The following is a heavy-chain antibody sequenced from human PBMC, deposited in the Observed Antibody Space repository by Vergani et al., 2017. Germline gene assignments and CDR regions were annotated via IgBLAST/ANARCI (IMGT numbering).Heavy chain of an antibody. D-gene: IGHD2-2*01. J-gene: IGHJ3*01. CDR1: GFDFSSYI. CDR2: VSTGTKRQ. CDR3: AREYSSTSGRAFDF. Sequence: VQLVETGGGWVQPGGSLRLSCVVSGFDFSSYIMNWVRQAPGKGLEWVSFVSTGTKRQSYAESVKGRFTISRDSAKNSLYLQMDSLRAEDTAVYYCAREYSSTSGRAFDFWVQGTKVTVSS. V-gene: IGHV3-48*01.